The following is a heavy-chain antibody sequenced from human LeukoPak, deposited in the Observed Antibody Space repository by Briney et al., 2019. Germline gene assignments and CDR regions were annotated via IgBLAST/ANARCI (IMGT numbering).Heavy chain of an antibody. CDR3: ARESGLGELFPYAFDI. CDR1: GFTFSSYS. J-gene: IGHJ3*02. D-gene: IGHD3-10*01. V-gene: IGHV3-53*01. CDR2: IYSDDNT. Sequence: GGSLRLSCAASGFTFSSYSMNWVRQAPGKGLEWVSVIYSDDNTYYADSVKGRFALSRDYSRNTVYLQMNSLRAEDTAVYYCARESGLGELFPYAFDIWGQGTVVTVSS.